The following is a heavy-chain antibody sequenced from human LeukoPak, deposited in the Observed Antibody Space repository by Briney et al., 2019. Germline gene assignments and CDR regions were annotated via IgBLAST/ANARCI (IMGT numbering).Heavy chain of an antibody. Sequence: ASVKVSCKASVDTFTSYAMHWVRQAPGQRLEWMGWINAGNGNTKYSQKFQGRVTITRDTSASTAYMELSSLRSEDTAVYYCARRVLHYSDSSVRAGDAFDIWGQGTMVTVSS. D-gene: IGHD3-22*01. CDR3: ARRVLHYSDSSVRAGDAFDI. V-gene: IGHV1-3*01. CDR1: VDTFTSYA. J-gene: IGHJ3*02. CDR2: INAGNGNT.